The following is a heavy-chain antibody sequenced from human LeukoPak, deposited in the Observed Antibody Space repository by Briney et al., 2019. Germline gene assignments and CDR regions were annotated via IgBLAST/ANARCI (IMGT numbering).Heavy chain of an antibody. V-gene: IGHV3-74*01. D-gene: IGHD3-16*01. CDR2: INTDGSTT. Sequence: GGSLRLSCAASGFTFSSYWMHWVRHAPGKGLLWVLRINTDGSTTNYADSVRGRFTISRDNTRNTLYLQMNSLRAEDTAVYYCTKDTFGGHDYWGQGTLVTVSS. CDR3: TKDTFGGHDY. J-gene: IGHJ4*02. CDR1: GFTFSSYW.